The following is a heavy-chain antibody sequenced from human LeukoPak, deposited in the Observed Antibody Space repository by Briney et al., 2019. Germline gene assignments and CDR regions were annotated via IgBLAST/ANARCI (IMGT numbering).Heavy chain of an antibody. CDR2: MNPNSGNT. J-gene: IGHJ5*02. CDR3: ARSHSSSWYRWIP. Sequence: ASVKVSCKASVYTFTSYDINWVRQATGQGLEWMGWMNPNSGNTGYAQKFQGRVTMTRNTSISTAYMELSSLRSEDTAVYYCARSHSSSWYRWIPWGQGTLVTVSS. V-gene: IGHV1-8*01. CDR1: VYTFTSYD. D-gene: IGHD6-13*01.